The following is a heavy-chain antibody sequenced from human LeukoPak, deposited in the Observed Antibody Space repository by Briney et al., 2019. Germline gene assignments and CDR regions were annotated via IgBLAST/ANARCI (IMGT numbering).Heavy chain of an antibody. CDR2: INHSGST. V-gene: IGHV4-34*01. D-gene: IGHD1-1*01. CDR3: ARGLGNFPPGGY. Sequence: SETLSLTCAVYCASFSGYYWNWIRQPPGKGLEWIGEINHSGSTNYNPSLKSRVTISVDTSKNQFSLKLSSVTAADTAVYYCARGLGNFPPGGYWGQGTLVTVSS. J-gene: IGHJ4*02. CDR1: CASFSGYY.